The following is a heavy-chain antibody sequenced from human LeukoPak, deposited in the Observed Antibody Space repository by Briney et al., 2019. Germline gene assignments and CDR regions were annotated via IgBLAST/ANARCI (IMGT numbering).Heavy chain of an antibody. CDR2: IYYSGST. D-gene: IGHD3-10*01. Sequence: SQTLSLTCTVSGGSISSGGYHWGWIRQPPGKGLEWIGSIYYSGSTYYNPSLKSRVTISVDTSKNQFSLKLSSVTAADTAVYYCASHYYYGSGSYYNGNCFDYWGQGTLVTVSS. V-gene: IGHV4-39*01. CDR1: GGSISSGGYH. J-gene: IGHJ4*02. CDR3: ASHYYYGSGSYYNGNCFDY.